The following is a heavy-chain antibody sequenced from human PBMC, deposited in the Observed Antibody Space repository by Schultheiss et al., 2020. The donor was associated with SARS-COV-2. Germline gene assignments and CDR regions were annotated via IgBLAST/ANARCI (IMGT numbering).Heavy chain of an antibody. CDR2: MNEDGSVT. Sequence: GESLKISCAASGFIFSSYAMHWVRQAPGKGPEWVSRMNEDGSVTTYADSVKGRFTISRDNSKNTQYLQMNSLRTEDTAVYYCASLHCSGSNCYGIYYHGMDVWGQGTTVTVSS. V-gene: IGHV3-74*01. CDR3: ASLHCSGSNCYGIYYHGMDV. J-gene: IGHJ6*02. CDR1: GFIFSSYA. D-gene: IGHD2-2*01.